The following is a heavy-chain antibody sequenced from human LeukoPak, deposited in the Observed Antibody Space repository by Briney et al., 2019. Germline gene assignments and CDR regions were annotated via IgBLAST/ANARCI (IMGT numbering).Heavy chain of an antibody. CDR1: GGSISSYY. J-gene: IGHJ5*02. Sequence: PSETLSLTCTVSGGSISSYYWSWIRQPAAKGLEWIGRIYTSGSTNYNPSLKSRVTMSVDTSKNQFSLKLSSVTAADRAVYYCARDIAVAGTPGNWFDPWGQGTLVTVSS. CDR2: IYTSGST. D-gene: IGHD6-19*01. V-gene: IGHV4-4*07. CDR3: ARDIAVAGTPGNWFDP.